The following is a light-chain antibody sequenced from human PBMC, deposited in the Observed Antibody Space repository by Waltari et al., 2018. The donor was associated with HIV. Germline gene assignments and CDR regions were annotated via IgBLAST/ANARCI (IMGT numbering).Light chain of an antibody. CDR3: AAWDDTLSGPD. J-gene: IGLJ1*01. CDR1: RSNIGSNY. V-gene: IGLV1-47*01. Sequence: QSVLTQPPSASGTPGQRVTISCSGSRSNIGSNYVSWYQQLPGTAPKLLIYRNNERPSGVPDRFSGSKSGTSPSLAISGLRSEDEADYYCAAWDDTLSGPDFGTGTKVTVL. CDR2: RNN.